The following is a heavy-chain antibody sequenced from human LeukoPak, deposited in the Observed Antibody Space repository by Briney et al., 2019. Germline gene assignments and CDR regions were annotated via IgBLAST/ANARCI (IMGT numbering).Heavy chain of an antibody. CDR2: ISAYNGNT. CDR3: ARGSVLMVYAIPYHYGMDV. Sequence: GSSVKVSCKASGGTFSSYAISWVRQAPGQGLEWMGWISAYNGNTNYAQKLQGRVTMTTDTSTSTAYMELRSLRSDDTAVYYCARGSVLMVYAIPYHYGMDVWGQGTTVTVSS. V-gene: IGHV1-18*01. CDR1: GGTFSSYA. D-gene: IGHD2-8*01. J-gene: IGHJ6*02.